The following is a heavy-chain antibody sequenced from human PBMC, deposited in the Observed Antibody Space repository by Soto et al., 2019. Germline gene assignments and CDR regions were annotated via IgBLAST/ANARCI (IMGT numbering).Heavy chain of an antibody. CDR3: ARVDDY. V-gene: IGHV4-34*01. J-gene: IGHJ4*02. CDR2: INHSGST. CDR1: GGSFSGYS. Sequence: QVQLQQWGARLLKPSETLSLTCAVYGGSFSGYSWGWIRQPPGKALEWIGEINHSGSTNYNPSLQSRVTISIDTSKNQCSLKLTSVTAADTAVYYCARVDDYWGQGTLVSVSS.